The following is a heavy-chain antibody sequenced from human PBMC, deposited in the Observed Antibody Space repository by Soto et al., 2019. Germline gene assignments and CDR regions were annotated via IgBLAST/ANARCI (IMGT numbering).Heavy chain of an antibody. CDR3: ASANYYDSSGYSSFDY. CDR2: IYYSGST. D-gene: IGHD3-22*01. CDR1: GGSISSSSYY. J-gene: IGHJ4*02. V-gene: IGHV4-39*01. Sequence: QLQLQESGPGLVKPSETLSLTCTVSGGSISSSSYYWGWIRQPPGKGLEWIGSIYYSGSTYYNPSLKSRVTISVDTSKNQFSLKLSSVTAADTAVYYCASANYYDSSGYSSFDYWGQGTLVTVSS.